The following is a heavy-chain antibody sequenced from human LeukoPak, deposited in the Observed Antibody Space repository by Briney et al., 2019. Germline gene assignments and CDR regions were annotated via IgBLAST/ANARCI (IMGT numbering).Heavy chain of an antibody. CDR2: ISYDGSNK. V-gene: IGHV3-30*18. Sequence: GGSLRLSCAASGFTFSSYGMPWVRQAPGKGLEWVPVISYDGSNKYYADSVKGRFTISRDNSKNTLYLQMNSLRAEDTAVYYCAKATVEGDPYYYYYGMDVWGQGTTVTVSS. J-gene: IGHJ6*02. CDR3: AKATVEGDPYYYYYGMDV. D-gene: IGHD2-21*02. CDR1: GFTFSSYG.